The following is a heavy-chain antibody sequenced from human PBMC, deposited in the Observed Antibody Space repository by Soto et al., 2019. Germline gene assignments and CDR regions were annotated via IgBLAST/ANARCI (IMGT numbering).Heavy chain of an antibody. CDR1: GFTFSSYW. J-gene: IGHJ4*02. V-gene: IGHV3-74*01. D-gene: IGHD3-3*01. Sequence: GGSLRLSCAASGFTFSSYWMHWVRQAPGKGLVWVSRINSDGSSTSYADSVKGRFTISRDNAKNTLYLQMNSLRAEDTAVYYCARGDYDFWSGYHHYFDYWGQGTLVTVS. CDR2: INSDGSST. CDR3: ARGDYDFWSGYHHYFDY.